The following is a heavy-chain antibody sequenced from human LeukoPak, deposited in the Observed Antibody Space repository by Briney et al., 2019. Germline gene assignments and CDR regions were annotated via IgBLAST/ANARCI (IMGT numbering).Heavy chain of an antibody. D-gene: IGHD2-2*01. CDR1: GFTFSSYA. V-gene: IGHV3-23*01. CDR3: AKILGYCSSTSCYSNPHLATIASGFDI. CDR2: ISGSGGST. Sequence: GGSLRLSCAASGFTFSSYAMSWVRQAPGKGLEWVSAISGSGGSTYYADSVKGRFTISRDNSKNTLYLQMNSLRAEDTAVYYCAKILGYCSSTSCYSNPHLATIASGFDIWGQGTMVTVSS. J-gene: IGHJ3*02.